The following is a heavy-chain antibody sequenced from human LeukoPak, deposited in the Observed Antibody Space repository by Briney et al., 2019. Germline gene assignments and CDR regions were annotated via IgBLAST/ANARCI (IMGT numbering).Heavy chain of an antibody. V-gene: IGHV3-7*01. CDR3: TKNSGWYRLDY. J-gene: IGHJ4*02. D-gene: IGHD6-19*01. Sequence: GGSLRLSCTASGFTFSSYWMTWVRQAPGKGLEWVANIKEDGSEKGYADSEKGRFTISRDNAKNSLYLQMNSLRVDDTAVYYCTKNSGWYRLDYWGQGSLVTVPS. CDR2: IKEDGSEK. CDR1: GFTFSSYW.